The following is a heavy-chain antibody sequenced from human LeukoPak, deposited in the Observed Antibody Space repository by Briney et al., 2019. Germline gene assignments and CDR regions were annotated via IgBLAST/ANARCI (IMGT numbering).Heavy chain of an antibody. V-gene: IGHV3-30*04. D-gene: IGHD3-10*01. J-gene: IGHJ4*02. CDR2: IADDGSNK. Sequence: GGSLRLSCAASGFTFSSYAMHWVRQAPGKGLKWVAVIADDGSNKYYADSVKGRFTISRDNSKNTLYLQMSSLRAEDTAVYYCAKEASGYGYYFDYWGQGTLVTVSS. CDR3: AKEASGYGYYFDY. CDR1: GFTFSSYA.